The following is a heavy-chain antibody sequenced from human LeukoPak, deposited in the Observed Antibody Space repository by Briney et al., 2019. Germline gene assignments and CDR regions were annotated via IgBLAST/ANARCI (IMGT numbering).Heavy chain of an antibody. D-gene: IGHD2-2*02. CDR1: GFTFSDYY. CDR3: ARDRNPYCSSTSCYTPDY. Sequence: GGSLRLSCAASGFTFSDYYMSWIRQAPGKGLEWVSYISSSGSTIYYADSVRGRFTISRDNAKNSLYLQMNSLRAEDTAVYYCARDRNPYCSSTSCYTPDYWGQGTLVTVSS. V-gene: IGHV3-11*01. CDR2: ISSSGSTI. J-gene: IGHJ4*02.